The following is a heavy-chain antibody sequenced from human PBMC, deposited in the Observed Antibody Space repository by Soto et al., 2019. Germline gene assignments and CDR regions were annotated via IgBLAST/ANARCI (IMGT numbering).Heavy chain of an antibody. CDR3: ARSPGGVVTAMYYFDY. J-gene: IGHJ4*02. CDR1: GYTFTGYY. D-gene: IGHD2-21*02. V-gene: IGHV1-2*04. CDR2: INPNSGGT. Sequence: QVQLVQSGAEVKKPGASVKVSCKASGYTFTGYYMHWVRQAPGQGLEWMGWINPNSGGTNYAQKFQGWVTMTRDTSISTAYMGLSRLRSDDTAVYYCARSPGGVVTAMYYFDYWGQGTLVTVSS.